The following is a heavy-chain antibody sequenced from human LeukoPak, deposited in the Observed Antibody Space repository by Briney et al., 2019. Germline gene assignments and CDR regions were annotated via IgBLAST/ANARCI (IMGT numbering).Heavy chain of an antibody. CDR3: ARHDTRGGAYDI. Sequence: PSETLSLTCTVSGGSISSYYWSWLRQPPGKGLEWIGYIYYSGSTNYNPSLKSRVTISVDTSKNQFSLRLSSVTAADTAVYYCARHDTRGGAYDIWGQGTMVTVSS. CDR2: IYYSGST. V-gene: IGHV4-59*08. J-gene: IGHJ3*02. D-gene: IGHD3-10*01. CDR1: GGSISSYY.